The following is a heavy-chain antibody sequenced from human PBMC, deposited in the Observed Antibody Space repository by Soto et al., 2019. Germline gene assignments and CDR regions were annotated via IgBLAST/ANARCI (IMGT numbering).Heavy chain of an antibody. Sequence: QVQLQESGPGLVKPSGTLPLTCAVSGGSISSSNWWSWVRKPPGKGLEWIGEIYHSGSTNYNTSLKSRITISVDKSKNQFSLKPSSVTAADTAVYYCARSSGSGYDYGMDVWGQGTTVTVSS. CDR2: IYHSGST. D-gene: IGHD3-10*01. CDR1: GGSISSSNW. J-gene: IGHJ6*02. V-gene: IGHV4-4*02. CDR3: ARSSGSGYDYGMDV.